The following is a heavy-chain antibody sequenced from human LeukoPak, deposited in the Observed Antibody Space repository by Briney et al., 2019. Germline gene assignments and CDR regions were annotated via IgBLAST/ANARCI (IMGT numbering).Heavy chain of an antibody. D-gene: IGHD5/OR15-5a*01. Sequence: GGSLRLSCAASEFTFSSYWMSWVRQAPGKGPEWLANLKEDGSEKSYVDSVKGRFSISRDNARNSLYLEMDSLRVDDTAVYYCARGGVSRAAFDVWGQGTMVTVSS. CDR3: ARGGVSRAAFDV. CDR1: EFTFSSYW. J-gene: IGHJ3*01. CDR2: LKEDGSEK. V-gene: IGHV3-7*05.